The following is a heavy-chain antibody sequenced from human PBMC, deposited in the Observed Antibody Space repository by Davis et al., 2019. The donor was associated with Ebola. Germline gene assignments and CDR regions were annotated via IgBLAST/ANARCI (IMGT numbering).Heavy chain of an antibody. V-gene: IGHV3-7*01. Sequence: GGSLRLSCAASGFTFSSYWMSWVRQAPGKGLEWVANIKQDGSEKYYVDSVKGRFTISRDNAKNSLYLQMNSLRAEDTAVYYCARDSSSQHYYYYGMDVWGQGTTVTVSS. D-gene: IGHD6-6*01. CDR2: IKQDGSEK. CDR3: ARDSSSQHYYYYGMDV. J-gene: IGHJ6*02. CDR1: GFTFSSYW.